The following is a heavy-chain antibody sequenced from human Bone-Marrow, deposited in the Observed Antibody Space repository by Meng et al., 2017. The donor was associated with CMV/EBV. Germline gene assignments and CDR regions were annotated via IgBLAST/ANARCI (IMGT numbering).Heavy chain of an antibody. CDR1: GFIFSSFD. CDR2: IRYDGSDK. Sequence: GGSLRLSCLASGFIFSSFDMHWVRQTPGKGLEWVAFIRYDGSDKYYADSVEGRFTISRDNSKDTLYLQMNSLRVEDTAVYYCAKDRGGSGSYEVDYWGQGTLVTVSS. J-gene: IGHJ4*02. CDR3: AKDRGGSGSYEVDY. D-gene: IGHD3-10*01. V-gene: IGHV3-30*02.